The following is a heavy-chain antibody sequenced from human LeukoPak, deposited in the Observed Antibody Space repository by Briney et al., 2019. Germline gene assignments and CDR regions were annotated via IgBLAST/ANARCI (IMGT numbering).Heavy chain of an antibody. Sequence: SETLSLTCTVSGGSISSYYWNWIRQPAGKGLEWIGRIHTSGSTNYNPSLKSRVTMSVDTSKNQFSLKLSSVTAADTAVYYCARGRRYNWNPAAFDIWGQGTMVTVSS. CDR3: ARGRRYNWNPAAFDI. CDR2: IHTSGST. V-gene: IGHV4-4*07. J-gene: IGHJ3*02. CDR1: GGSISSYY. D-gene: IGHD1-20*01.